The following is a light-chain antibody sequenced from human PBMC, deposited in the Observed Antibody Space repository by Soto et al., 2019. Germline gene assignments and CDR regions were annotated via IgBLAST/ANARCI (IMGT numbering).Light chain of an antibody. V-gene: IGKV1-5*03. CDR2: QAS. Sequence: DIQMTQSPSTLSASVGDRVTITCRASQSIRTWLAWYQQKPGKAPKLLIHQASTLQSGVPSRFSGSGSGTEFTLNISSLQPDDFATYYCQQYNSHSETFGQGTKVEV. CDR1: QSIRTW. CDR3: QQYNSHSET. J-gene: IGKJ1*01.